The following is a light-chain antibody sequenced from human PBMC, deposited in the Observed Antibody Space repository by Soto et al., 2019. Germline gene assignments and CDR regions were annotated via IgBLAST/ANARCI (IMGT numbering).Light chain of an antibody. Sequence: DIPMTQSPSSLSASVGDRVTITCRASQTISTYLNWYQQKPGKAPKLLIYAASSLQAGVPSRFSGSGSGTDFTLTISSLQPEDFATYYCQQSYSAPFFGPGTKVDI. CDR3: QQSYSAPF. CDR1: QTISTY. J-gene: IGKJ3*01. CDR2: AAS. V-gene: IGKV1-39*01.